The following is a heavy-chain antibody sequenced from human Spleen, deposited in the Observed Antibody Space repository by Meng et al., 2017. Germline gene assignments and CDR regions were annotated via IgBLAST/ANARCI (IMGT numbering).Heavy chain of an antibody. V-gene: IGHV3-23*01. D-gene: IGHD2-2*01. Sequence: GGSLRLSCAASGFTFSSYAMSWVRQAPGKGLEWVSGISYSGDSTYYADSVKGRFTVSRDNSKNTLFLHMNSLRAEDTAIYYCAKESRLDFDYWGQGTLVTVSS. J-gene: IGHJ4*02. CDR2: ISYSGDST. CDR1: GFTFSSYA. CDR3: AKESRLDFDY.